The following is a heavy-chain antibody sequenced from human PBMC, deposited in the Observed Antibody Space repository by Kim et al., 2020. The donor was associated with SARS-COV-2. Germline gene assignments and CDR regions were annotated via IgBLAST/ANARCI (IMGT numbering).Heavy chain of an antibody. Sequence: GGSLRLSCAASGFTFSSYAMSWVRQAPGKGLEWVSAISGSGGSTYYADSVKGRFTISRDNSKNTLYLQMNSLRAEDTPVYYCAKVGATRYYYYYGMDVWGQRTTVTVSS. CDR3: AKVGATRYYYYYGMDV. V-gene: IGHV3-23*01. CDR1: GFTFSSYA. D-gene: IGHD1-26*01. J-gene: IGHJ6*02. CDR2: ISGSGGST.